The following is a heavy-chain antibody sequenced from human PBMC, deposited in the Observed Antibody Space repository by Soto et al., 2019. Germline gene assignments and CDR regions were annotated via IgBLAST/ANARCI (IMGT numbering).Heavy chain of an antibody. CDR2: ISGYNGNT. V-gene: IGHV1-18*01. CDR3: ARGGSSWSAEYYQH. Sequence: QVQLVQSGAEVKKPGASVKVSCKASGYTFSNYGISWVRQAPGQGPEWMGWISGYNGNTNYAQTLQGRVAMTTDTSTSTAYMELRSLRSDDTAVYYCARGGSSWSAEYYQHWGQGTLVIVSS. CDR1: GYTFSNYG. D-gene: IGHD6-13*01. J-gene: IGHJ1*01.